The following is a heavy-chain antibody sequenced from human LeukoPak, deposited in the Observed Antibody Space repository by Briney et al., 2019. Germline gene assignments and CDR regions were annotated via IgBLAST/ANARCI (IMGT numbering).Heavy chain of an antibody. CDR1: GFTFSKYW. D-gene: IGHD1-26*01. J-gene: IGHJ3*02. CDR3: LTIVETTIDAFDI. CDR2: ISPDDMST. V-gene: IGHV3-74*01. Sequence: GGSLRLSCAASGFTFSKYWLHWVRQAPGKGLVWVSRISPDDMSTSYADSVKGRFTISRDNAKKTLFLQMNSLRAEDTAVYYCLTIVETTIDAFDIWGQGTMVTVSS.